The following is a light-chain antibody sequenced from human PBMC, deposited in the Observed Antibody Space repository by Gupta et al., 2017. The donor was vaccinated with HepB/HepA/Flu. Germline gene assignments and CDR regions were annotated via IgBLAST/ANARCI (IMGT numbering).Light chain of an antibody. CDR3: HQHNSWPIT. CDR1: QSVSSN. CDR2: GAS. V-gene: IGKV3-15*01. J-gene: IGKJ4*01. Sequence: EVVMTQSPATLSVSPGERATLSCRASQSVSSNLAWYQQKPGQAPRLLIYGASTRATGIPARFSGSGSGTEFTLTISSLQSEDFAVYYCHQHNSWPITIGGGTKVDIK.